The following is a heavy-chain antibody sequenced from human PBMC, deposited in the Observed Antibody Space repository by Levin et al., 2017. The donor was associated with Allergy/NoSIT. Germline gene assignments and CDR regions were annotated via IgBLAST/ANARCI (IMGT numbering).Heavy chain of an antibody. CDR3: AKAAPYYFDY. V-gene: IGHV3-23*01. J-gene: IGHJ4*02. Sequence: TGGSLRLSCAASGFIFSNYAVSWVRQAPGKGLEWVAAINGGAYIIYYADSVKGRFTISRDNSADTLYLQMNSLRAEDTAVYYCAKAAPYYFDYWGQGTLVTVSS. CDR2: INGGAYII. CDR1: GFIFSNYA.